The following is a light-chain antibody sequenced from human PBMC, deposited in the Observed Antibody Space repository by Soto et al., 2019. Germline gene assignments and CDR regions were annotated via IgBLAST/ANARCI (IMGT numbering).Light chain of an antibody. J-gene: IGKJ2*01. CDR3: QQSYRTPHT. CDR2: AAS. V-gene: IGKV1-39*01. Sequence: DIQMTQSPSSLSASVGDRVTITCRASQGISTYLNCYQQKPGKAPKLLIYAASSLQSGVPSRFSGSGSETDFTLTISSLQPEDFATYSCQQSYRTPHTFGQGTKLETK. CDR1: QGISTY.